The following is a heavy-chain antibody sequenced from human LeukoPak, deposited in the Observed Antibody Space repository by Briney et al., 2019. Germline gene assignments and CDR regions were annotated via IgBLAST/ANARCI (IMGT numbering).Heavy chain of an antibody. J-gene: IGHJ5*02. CDR1: GFTFRTYW. CDR3: ARGYGGYLS. D-gene: IGHD4-23*01. V-gene: IGHV3-7*04. CDR2: IKQDGSEK. Sequence: GGSLRLSCEASGFTFRTYWMTWVRQVPGKGLYWGANIKQDGSEKYYVDSVKGRFTISRDNAKNSLYLQMNSLRAEDTAVYYCARGYGGYLSWGQGTLVTVSS.